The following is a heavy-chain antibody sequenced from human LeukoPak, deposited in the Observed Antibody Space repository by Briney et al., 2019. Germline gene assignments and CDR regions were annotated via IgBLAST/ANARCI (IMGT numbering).Heavy chain of an antibody. Sequence: SSETLSLTCAVSGGSISSGGYSWSWIRQPPGKGLEWIGYIYHSGSTYYNPSLKSRVTISVDRSKNQFSLKLSSVTAADTAVYYCARATEVDTAMVEIDYWGQGTLVTVSS. CDR1: GGSISSGGYS. CDR3: ARATEVDTAMVEIDY. CDR2: IYHSGST. V-gene: IGHV4-30-2*01. J-gene: IGHJ4*02. D-gene: IGHD5-18*01.